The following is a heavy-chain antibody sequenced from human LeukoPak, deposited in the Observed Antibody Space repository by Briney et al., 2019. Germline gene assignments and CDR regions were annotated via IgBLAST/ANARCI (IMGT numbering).Heavy chain of an antibody. J-gene: IGHJ4*02. V-gene: IGHV4-39*07. Sequence: SETLSLTCTVSGGSISSSSYYWGWIRQPPGKGREWIGSTYYSGSTYYNPSLKSRVTISVDTSKNQFSLKLSSVTAADTAVYYCARERGSDFWILRPRSPFDYWGQGTLVTVSS. D-gene: IGHD3-3*01. CDR1: GGSISSSSYY. CDR2: TYYSGST. CDR3: ARERGSDFWILRPRSPFDY.